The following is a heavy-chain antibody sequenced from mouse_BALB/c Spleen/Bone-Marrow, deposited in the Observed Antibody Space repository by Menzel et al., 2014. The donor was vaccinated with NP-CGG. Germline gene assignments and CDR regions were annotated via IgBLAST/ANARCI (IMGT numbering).Heavy chain of an antibody. V-gene: IGHV5-6-3*01. CDR3: VRGNYGNYVDYFDF. D-gene: IGHD2-1*01. CDR2: INSNGGST. J-gene: IGHJ2*01. Sequence: EVQLQESGGGLVQPGGSLKLSCAASGFTFSSYGMSWVRQTPDKRLELVATINSNGGSTYYPDSVKGRFTISRDTAKNTLYLQMSSLKSEETAMYYCVRGNYGNYVDYFDFCGEGTTLTVSS. CDR1: GFTFSSYG.